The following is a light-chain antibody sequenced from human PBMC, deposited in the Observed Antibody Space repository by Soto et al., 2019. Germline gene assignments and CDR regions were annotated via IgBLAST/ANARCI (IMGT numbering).Light chain of an antibody. J-gene: IGKJ4*01. CDR2: GAS. Sequence: EIVLTQSPGTLSLSPGERATLSCRASQSVTASYLAWYQQKPGQAPRLLIYGASSRATGIPDRFSGSGSGTDFTLTISRLEPEDFAVYYCQQYGGSVLTFRGGTKVEIK. V-gene: IGKV3-20*01. CDR1: QSVTASY. CDR3: QQYGGSVLT.